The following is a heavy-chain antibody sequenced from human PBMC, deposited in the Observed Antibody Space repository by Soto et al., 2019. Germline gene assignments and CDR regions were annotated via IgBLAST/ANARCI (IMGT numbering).Heavy chain of an antibody. CDR3: ASKPLAAAGLYGMDV. D-gene: IGHD6-13*01. CDR2: IIPIFGTA. J-gene: IGHJ6*02. CDR1: GGTFSSYA. V-gene: IGHV1-69*13. Sequence: SVKVSCKASGGTFSSYAISWVRQAPGQGLEWMGGIIPIFGTANYAQKFQGRVTITADESTSTAYMELSSLRSEDTAVYYCASKPLAAAGLYGMDVWGQGTTVTV.